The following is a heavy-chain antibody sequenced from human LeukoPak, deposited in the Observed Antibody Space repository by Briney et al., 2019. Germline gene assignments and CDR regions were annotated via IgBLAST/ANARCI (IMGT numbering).Heavy chain of an antibody. Sequence: GGSLRLSCAASGFTFSSYAMHWVRQAPGKGLEWVAVISYDGSNKYYADSVKGRFTISRDNSKNTLYLQMNSLRAEDTAVYYCAREASSYCDGDCYSSHPTIYFDYWGQGTLVTVSS. D-gene: IGHD2-21*02. J-gene: IGHJ4*02. CDR3: AREASSYCDGDCYSSHPTIYFDY. CDR1: GFTFSSYA. CDR2: ISYDGSNK. V-gene: IGHV3-30*04.